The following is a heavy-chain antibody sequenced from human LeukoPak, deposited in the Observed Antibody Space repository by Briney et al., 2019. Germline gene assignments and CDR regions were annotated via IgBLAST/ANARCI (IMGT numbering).Heavy chain of an antibody. CDR2: IIPIFGTA. V-gene: IGHV1-69*13. CDR3: ARAGRDGYNGDY. D-gene: IGHD5-24*01. Sequence: TVKVSCKASVGTFSSYAISWVRQAPGQGLEWMGGIIPIFGTANYAQKFQGRVTITADESTSTAYMELSSLRSEDTAVYYCARAGRDGYNGDYWGQGTLVTVSS. J-gene: IGHJ4*02. CDR1: VGTFSSYA.